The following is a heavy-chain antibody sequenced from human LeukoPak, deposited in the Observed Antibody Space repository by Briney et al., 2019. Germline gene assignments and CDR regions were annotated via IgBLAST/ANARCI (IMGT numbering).Heavy chain of an antibody. D-gene: IGHD2/OR15-2a*01. V-gene: IGHV3-15*01. J-gene: IGHJ3*02. CDR3: TTFFPRLKAFDI. CDR2: IKSKTDGGTT. Sequence: GGSLRLSCAASGFTFSNAWMSWVRQAPGKGLEWVGRIKSKTDGGTTDYAAPVKGRFTISRDDSKNTLYLQMNSLKTEDTAVYYCTTFFPRLKAFDIWGQGTMVTVSS. CDR1: GFTFSNAW.